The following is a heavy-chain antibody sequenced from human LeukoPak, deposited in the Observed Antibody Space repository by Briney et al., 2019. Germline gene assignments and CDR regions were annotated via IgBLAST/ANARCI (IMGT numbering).Heavy chain of an antibody. CDR2: INHSGST. V-gene: IGHV4-34*01. CDR1: GGSFSGYY. J-gene: IGHJ4*02. D-gene: IGHD6-13*01. Sequence: SETQSLTCAVYGGSFSGYYWSWIRQPPGKGLEWIGEINHSGSTNYNPTLKSRVSISVYMSKNQFSLKLISVTAADTAVYYCARGHYSSTLDYWGQGTLVTVSS. CDR3: ARGHYSSTLDY.